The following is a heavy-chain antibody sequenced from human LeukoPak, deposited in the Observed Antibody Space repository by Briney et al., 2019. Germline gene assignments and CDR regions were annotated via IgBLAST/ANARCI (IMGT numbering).Heavy chain of an antibody. J-gene: IGHJ4*02. CDR1: GFTFSGYW. D-gene: IGHD3-3*02. V-gene: IGHV3-7*01. Sequence: PGGSLRLSCAASGFTFSGYWMTWVRQAPGKGPEWVANIKQDGSEKYYVDSVKGRFTISRDNAKNSLYLQMNSLRAEDTAVYYCARDHLSRFDYWGQGTLVTVSS. CDR2: IKQDGSEK. CDR3: ARDHLSRFDY.